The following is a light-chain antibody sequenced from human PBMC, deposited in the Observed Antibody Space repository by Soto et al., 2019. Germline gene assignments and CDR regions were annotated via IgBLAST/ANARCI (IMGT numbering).Light chain of an antibody. CDR3: AAWDDSLSEV. V-gene: IGLV1-44*01. J-gene: IGLJ2*01. CDR2: SNN. CDR1: SSNIGSNT. Sequence: QAVVTQPPSASGTPGQRVTISCSGSSSNIGSNTVNWYQQLPGTAPKLLIYSNNQRPSGVPDRFSGSKSGTSASLAISGLQSEDEADYYCAAWDDSLSEVFGGGTKLTVL.